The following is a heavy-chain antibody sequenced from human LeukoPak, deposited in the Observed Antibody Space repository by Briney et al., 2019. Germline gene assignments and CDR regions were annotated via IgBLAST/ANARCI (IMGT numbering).Heavy chain of an antibody. CDR1: GGSISSYY. J-gene: IGHJ4*02. V-gene: IGHV4-4*08. CDR2: IYTSGST. CDR3: ARGGGSRRGADY. D-gene: IGHD2-15*01. Sequence: KASETLSLTCTVSGGSISSYYWSWIRQPPGKGLEWIGRIYTSGSTNYNPSLKSRVTISVDTYKNQFSLKLSSVTAADTAVYYCARGGGSRRGADYWGQGTLVTVSS.